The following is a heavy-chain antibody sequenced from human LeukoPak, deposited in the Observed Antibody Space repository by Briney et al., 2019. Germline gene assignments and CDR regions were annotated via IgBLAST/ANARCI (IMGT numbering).Heavy chain of an antibody. CDR1: GYTFTSYY. Sequence: ASVKVSCKASGYTFTSYYMHWVRQAPGQGLEWMGIINPSGGSTSYAQKFQGRVTMTRDMSTSTVYMELSSLRSEDTAVYYCAREFHGFYYYDSSGPHDALDIWGQGTMVTVSS. CDR3: AREFHGFYYYDSSGPHDALDI. J-gene: IGHJ3*02. D-gene: IGHD3-22*01. V-gene: IGHV1-46*01. CDR2: INPSGGST.